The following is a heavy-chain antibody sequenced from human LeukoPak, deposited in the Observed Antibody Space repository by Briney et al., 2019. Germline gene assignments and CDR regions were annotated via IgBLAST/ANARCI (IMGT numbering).Heavy chain of an antibody. V-gene: IGHV3-23*01. CDR1: GFTFSDYY. D-gene: IGHD3-10*01. Sequence: PGGSLRLSCAASGFTFSDYYMSWIRQAPGKGLEWVSAISGSGGSTYYADSVKGRFTISRDNSKNTLYLQMNSLRAEDTAVYYCAKDRFGELFSDYWGQGTLVTVSS. CDR3: AKDRFGELFSDY. CDR2: ISGSGGST. J-gene: IGHJ4*02.